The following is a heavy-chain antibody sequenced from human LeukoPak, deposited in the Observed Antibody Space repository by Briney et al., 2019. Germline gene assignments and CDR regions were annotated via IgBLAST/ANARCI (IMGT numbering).Heavy chain of an antibody. D-gene: IGHD1-26*01. CDR2: INHSGST. CDR3: ARVGGTNFDY. V-gene: IGHV4-34*01. CDR1: GVSFSGYY. Sequence: PSETLSLTCAVYGVSFSGYYWSWIRQPPGKGLEWIGEINHSGSTNYNPSLKSRVTISVDTSKNQFSLKLSSVTAADTAVYYCARVGGTNFDYWGQGTLVTVSS. J-gene: IGHJ4*02.